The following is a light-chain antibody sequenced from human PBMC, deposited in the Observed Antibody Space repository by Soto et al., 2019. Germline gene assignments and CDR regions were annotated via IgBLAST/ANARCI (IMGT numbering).Light chain of an antibody. Sequence: EIVMTQSPATLSVSPGERATLSCRASQSVSSKLAWYQQKPGQAPRLLIYGASTRATGIPARFSGSGSGTEFTLTISSLQSEDFAVYYCHQRSDWPITFGQGTKLQ. CDR2: GAS. CDR3: HQRSDWPIT. CDR1: QSVSSK. J-gene: IGKJ2*01. V-gene: IGKV3-15*01.